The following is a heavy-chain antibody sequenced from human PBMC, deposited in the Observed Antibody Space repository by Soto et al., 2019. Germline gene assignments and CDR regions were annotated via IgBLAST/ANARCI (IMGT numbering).Heavy chain of an antibody. CDR3: ARAGPTGWFDP. Sequence: QVHLVQSGAEVKKPGASVKVSCKASGYSFTDYYMHWVRQAPGQGLEWRGWINTKTGGTNYAQRVQARVTMTGDTSINTAYMELSRLRSDDPAVSYCARAGPTGWFDPWRQGTVVTVSS. V-gene: IGHV1-2*02. CDR1: GYSFTDYY. J-gene: IGHJ5*02. CDR2: INTKTGGT.